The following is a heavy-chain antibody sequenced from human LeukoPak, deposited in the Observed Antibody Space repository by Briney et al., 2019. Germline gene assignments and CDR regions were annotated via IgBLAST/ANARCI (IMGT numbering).Heavy chain of an antibody. D-gene: IGHD2-15*01. Sequence: SETLSLTCAVSGGSFSGYYWSWIRQPPGKGLEWIGEINHSGSTNYNPSLKSRVTISVDTSKNQFSLKLSSVTAADTAVYYCAREVVAATVDAFDIWGQGTMVTVSS. CDR3: AREVVAATVDAFDI. CDR1: GGSFSGYY. J-gene: IGHJ3*02. V-gene: IGHV4-34*01. CDR2: INHSGST.